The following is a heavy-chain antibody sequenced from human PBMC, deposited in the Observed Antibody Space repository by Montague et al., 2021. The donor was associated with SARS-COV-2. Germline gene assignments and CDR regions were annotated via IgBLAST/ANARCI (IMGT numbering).Heavy chain of an antibody. CDR1: GGLTSHYH. V-gene: IGHV4-59*05. CDR3: ARHVAFGGVVVALDY. D-gene: IGHD3-16*02. Sequence: SETLSLTCSVSGGLTSHYHWSWIRQPPGKGLERFGSIYYCGTTYFDPSLRSRIAISVDTSTNRFSLKVTSVTAADTAVYYCARHVAFGGVVVALDYWGQGHLVTVSS. J-gene: IGHJ4*02. CDR2: IYYCGTT.